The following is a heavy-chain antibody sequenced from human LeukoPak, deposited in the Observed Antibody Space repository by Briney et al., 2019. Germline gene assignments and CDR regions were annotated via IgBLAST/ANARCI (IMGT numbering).Heavy chain of an antibody. D-gene: IGHD3-22*01. J-gene: IGHJ6*03. CDR1: GFTFSDYY. Sequence: NTGGSLRLSCAASGFTFSDYYMSWIRQAPGKGLEWVSYISSSGSTIFYADSVKGRFTISRDNSKNTLYVQMNSLRAEDTAVYYCAKDHYYDSSGYYPYYYYYMDVWGKGTTVAISS. CDR3: AKDHYYDSSGYYPYYYYYMDV. V-gene: IGHV3-11*04. CDR2: ISSSGSTI.